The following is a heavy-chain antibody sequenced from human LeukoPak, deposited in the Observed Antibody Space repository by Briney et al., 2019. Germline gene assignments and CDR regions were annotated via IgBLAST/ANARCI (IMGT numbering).Heavy chain of an antibody. J-gene: IGHJ6*03. D-gene: IGHD1-26*01. V-gene: IGHV3-21*01. CDR2: ITSRSTYI. CDR1: GFTFSSYS. CDR3: ARDLLGATTINYYYYYMDV. Sequence: PGGSLRLSCAASGFTFSSYSMNWVRQAPGKGLEWVSSITSRSTYINYADSAKGRFTITRARAKNSLYLQMNSLRAEDTAVYYCARDLLGATTINYYYYYMDVWGKGTTVTVSS.